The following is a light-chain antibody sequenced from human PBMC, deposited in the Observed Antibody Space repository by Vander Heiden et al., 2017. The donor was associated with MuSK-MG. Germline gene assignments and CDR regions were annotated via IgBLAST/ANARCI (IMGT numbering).Light chain of an antibody. Sequence: QSVLTQPPSVSGAPGQRVTISCTWSSSNIGAGYDVHWYQQLPGTAPKLLIYGNSDRPSGVPDRFSGSKSGTSASLAITGLQAEDEADYYCQSYDSSLSARYVFGTGTKVTVL. CDR2: GNS. V-gene: IGLV1-40*01. CDR3: QSYDSSLSARYV. CDR1: SSNIGAGYD. J-gene: IGLJ1*01.